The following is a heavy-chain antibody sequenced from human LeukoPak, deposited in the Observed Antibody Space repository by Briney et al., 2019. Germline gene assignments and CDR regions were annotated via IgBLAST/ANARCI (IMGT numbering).Heavy chain of an antibody. D-gene: IGHD4-23*01. CDR3: ARNYGGNSYYFDY. V-gene: IGHV3-20*04. Sequence: GGSLRLSCSASGFTFSRYSMNWVRQAPGKGLEWVSGINWNGGSTGYADSVKGRFTISRDNAKNSLYLQMNSLRAEDTALYYCARNYGGNSYYFDYWGQGTLVIVSS. J-gene: IGHJ4*02. CDR2: INWNGGST. CDR1: GFTFSRYS.